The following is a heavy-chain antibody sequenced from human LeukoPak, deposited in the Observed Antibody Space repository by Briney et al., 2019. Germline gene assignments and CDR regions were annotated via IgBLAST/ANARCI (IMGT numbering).Heavy chain of an antibody. CDR2: MNPNSGNT. CDR3: ARTYYYGSGGSHYYYMDV. CDR1: RYTFTSYD. V-gene: IGHV1-8*01. D-gene: IGHD3-10*01. Sequence: VASVKVSCKASRYTFTSYDISWVRQATGQGLEWMGWMNPNSGNTGYAQKFQGRVTITTDESTSTAYMELSSLRSEDTAVYYCARTYYYGSGGSHYYYMDVWGKGTTVTVSS. J-gene: IGHJ6*03.